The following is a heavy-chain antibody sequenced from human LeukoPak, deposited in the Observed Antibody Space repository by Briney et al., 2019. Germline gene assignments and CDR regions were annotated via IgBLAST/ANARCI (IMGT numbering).Heavy chain of an antibody. CDR2: INNDGSST. CDR3: ARSRPIVGATTF. V-gene: IGHV3-74*01. Sequence: GGSLRLSCAASGFTFSGYWMHWVRQPPGKGLLWVSRINNDGSSTYYADSVKGRFTISRDNAKNTLYLQMNSLRAEDTAVYYCARSRPIVGATTFWGQGTLVTVSS. J-gene: IGHJ4*02. D-gene: IGHD1-26*01. CDR1: GFTFSGYW.